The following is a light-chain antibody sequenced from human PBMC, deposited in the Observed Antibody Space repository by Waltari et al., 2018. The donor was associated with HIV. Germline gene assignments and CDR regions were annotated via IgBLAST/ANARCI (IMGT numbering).Light chain of an antibody. CDR2: GAS. J-gene: IGKJ2*01. CDR3: QQANSLPYT. Sequence: DIQMTHSPSFVSASVGDRVTITCRASQGVGSYLAWFQQKPGKAPNLLIYGASTLQSGVPSRFSGSGSGTDFTLTISTLQPEDFATYYCQQANSLPYTFGQGTKLDIK. V-gene: IGKV1-12*01. CDR1: QGVGSY.